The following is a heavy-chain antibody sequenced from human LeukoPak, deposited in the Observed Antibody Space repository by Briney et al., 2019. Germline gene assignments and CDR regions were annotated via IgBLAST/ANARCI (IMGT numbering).Heavy chain of an antibody. D-gene: IGHD2-2*01. Sequence: GGSLRLSCAASGFTFNNYGMHWVRQAPGKGLEWVAVISYDGRSKHYPDSVKGRFTISRDISTDTLWLQMDSLRTEDTAVYYCAKGPLRGTAAAIDYWGQGTLVTVSS. J-gene: IGHJ4*02. V-gene: IGHV3-30*18. CDR1: GFTFNNYG. CDR3: AKGPLRGTAAAIDY. CDR2: ISYDGRSK.